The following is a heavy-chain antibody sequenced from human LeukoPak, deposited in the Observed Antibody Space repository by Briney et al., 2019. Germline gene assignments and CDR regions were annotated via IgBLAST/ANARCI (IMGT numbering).Heavy chain of an antibody. CDR1: GGSISSYY. CDR2: IYYSGST. CDR3: ARSITSSWYGDFQH. J-gene: IGHJ1*01. V-gene: IGHV4-59*08. D-gene: IGHD6-13*01. Sequence: SETLSLTCTVSGGSISSYYWRWIRQPPGKGLEWIGYIYYSGSTNYNPSLKSRVTISVDTSKNQLSLKLSSVTAADTAVYYCARSITSSWYGDFQHWGQGTLVTVSS.